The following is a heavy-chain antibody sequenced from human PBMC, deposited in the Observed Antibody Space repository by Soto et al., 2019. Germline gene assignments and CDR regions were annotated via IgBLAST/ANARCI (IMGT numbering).Heavy chain of an antibody. CDR2: VYYSGTT. Sequence: SETLSLTCTVSGGSVRSYYWSWIRQPPGKGLEWIGYVYYSGTTYYNPSLKSRVTISVDRSKNQFSLKLSSVTAADTAVYYCTRRFSVDYFDYWGQGALVTVSS. CDR3: TRRFSVDYFDY. CDR1: GGSVRSYY. V-gene: IGHV4-59*04. J-gene: IGHJ4*02.